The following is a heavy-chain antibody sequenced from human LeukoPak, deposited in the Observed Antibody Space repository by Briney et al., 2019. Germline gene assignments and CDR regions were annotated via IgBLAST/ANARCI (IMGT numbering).Heavy chain of an antibody. J-gene: IGHJ3*02. CDR1: GFTFSAYA. CDR3: ARGPGPIAGAKNPFDI. D-gene: IGHD1-26*01. V-gene: IGHV3-30*01. Sequence: GRSLRLSCAVSGFTFSAYAMHWVRQTPGKGLEWMAVISFDGSNKYYADDVKGRFTISGDKSKNTLYPHMTSLRPDDTAVYYCARGPGPIAGAKNPFDIWSQGTMVTVSP. CDR2: ISFDGSNK.